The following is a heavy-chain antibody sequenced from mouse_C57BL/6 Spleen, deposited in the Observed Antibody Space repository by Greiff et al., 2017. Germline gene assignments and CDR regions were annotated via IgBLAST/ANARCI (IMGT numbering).Heavy chain of an antibody. Sequence: VQLQQSGPELVKPGASVKLSCKASGYTFTSYDINWVKQRPGQGLEWIGWIYPRDGSTKYNEKFKGKATLTVDPSSSTAYMELHSLTSEDSAVYFCARYYGSRGPYYAMDYWGQGTSVTVSS. CDR2: IYPRDGST. CDR3: ARYYGSRGPYYAMDY. J-gene: IGHJ4*01. CDR1: GYTFTSYD. V-gene: IGHV1-85*01. D-gene: IGHD1-1*01.